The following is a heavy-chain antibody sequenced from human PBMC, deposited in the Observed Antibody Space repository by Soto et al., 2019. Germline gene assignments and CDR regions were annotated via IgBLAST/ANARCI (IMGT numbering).Heavy chain of an antibody. V-gene: IGHV5-51*01. CDR1: GYSFTSYW. J-gene: IGHJ4*02. D-gene: IGHD3-9*01. CDR3: ARHYYDILTGYRQGYFDY. CDR2: IYPGDSDT. Sequence: GESLKISCKGSGYSFTSYWIGWVRQMPGKGLEWMGIIYPGDSDTRYSPSFQGQVTISADKSISTAYLQWSSLKASDTAMYYCARHYYDILTGYRQGYFDYWGQGTLVTVSS.